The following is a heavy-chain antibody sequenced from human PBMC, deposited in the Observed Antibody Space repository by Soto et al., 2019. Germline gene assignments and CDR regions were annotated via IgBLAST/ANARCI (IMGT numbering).Heavy chain of an antibody. CDR1: VCTFSDYY. J-gene: IGHJ4*02. V-gene: IGHV3-11*06. Sequence: VGSLRLSCASSVCTFSDYYMSCIRHSPGKWLEWVSYISSSSSYTNYADSVKGRFTISRDNAKNSLYLQMNSLRAEDTAVYYCARTPDCTNGVCYAGFEYWGQGTLVIVSS. D-gene: IGHD2-8*01. CDR2: ISSSSSYT. CDR3: ARTPDCTNGVCYAGFEY.